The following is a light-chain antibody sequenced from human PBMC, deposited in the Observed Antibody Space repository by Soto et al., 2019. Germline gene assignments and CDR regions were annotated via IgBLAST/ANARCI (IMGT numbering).Light chain of an antibody. Sequence: EIVLTQSPGTLSLSPGERATLSCRASQIVSSSYLAWYQQKPGQAPRLLIYGASSRATGIPDKFSGSGSGTDFTLTISRLGPEDFAVYYCQQYDISPLTFGGGTKVEIK. V-gene: IGKV3-20*01. CDR2: GAS. CDR3: QQYDISPLT. CDR1: QIVSSSY. J-gene: IGKJ4*01.